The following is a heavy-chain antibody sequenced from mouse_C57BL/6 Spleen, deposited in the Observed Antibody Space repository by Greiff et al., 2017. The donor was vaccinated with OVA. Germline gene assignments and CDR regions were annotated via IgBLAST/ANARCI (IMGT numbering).Heavy chain of an antibody. CDR1: GFTFSDYG. D-gene: IGHD1-1*01. J-gene: IGHJ4*01. CDR2: ISSGSSTI. Sequence: EVKLVESGGGLVKPGGSLKLSCAASGFTFSDYGMHWVRQAPEKGLEWVAYISSGSSTIYYADTVKGRFTISRDNAKNTLFLQMTSLRSEDTAMYYCARPGDYYGSSYGNYAMDYWGQGTSVTVSS. V-gene: IGHV5-17*01. CDR3: ARPGDYYGSSYGNYAMDY.